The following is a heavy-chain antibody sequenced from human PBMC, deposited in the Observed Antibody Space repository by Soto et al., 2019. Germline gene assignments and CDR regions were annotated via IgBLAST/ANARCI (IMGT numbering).Heavy chain of an antibody. CDR2: FDPDEAET. D-gene: IGHD4-17*01. CDR3: TTYHGDYNFDH. CDR1: GYTLNEVA. J-gene: IGHJ5*02. V-gene: IGHV1-24*01. Sequence: GASVKVSCKVSGYTLNEVAMHWVRQAPGKGLERLGGFDPDEAETIYAQHFQGRVTMTEDTSTDTVYMELSSLRSEDTALYFCTTYHGDYNFDHWGQGTLVTVS.